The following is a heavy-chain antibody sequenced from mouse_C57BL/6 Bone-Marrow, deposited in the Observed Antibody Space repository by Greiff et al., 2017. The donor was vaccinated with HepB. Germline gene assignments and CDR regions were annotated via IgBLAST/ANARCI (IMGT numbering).Heavy chain of an antibody. CDR3: ARFRAGSSVRY. J-gene: IGHJ2*01. CDR2: INPYNGGT. CDR1: GYTFTDYY. D-gene: IGHD1-1*01. V-gene: IGHV1-19*01. Sequence: VQLQQSGPVLVKPGASVKMSCKASGYTFTDYYMNWVKQSHGKSLEWIGVINPYNGGTSYNQKFKGKATLTVDKSSSTAYMELNSLTSEDSAVYYCARFRAGSSVRYWGQGTTLTVAS.